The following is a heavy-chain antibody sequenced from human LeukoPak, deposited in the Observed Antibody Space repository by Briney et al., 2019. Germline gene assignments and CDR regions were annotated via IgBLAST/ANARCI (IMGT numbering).Heavy chain of an antibody. CDR3: AKYTGGSYLTNAFDI. D-gene: IGHD1-26*01. CDR1: GFTFSNYA. Sequence: PGESLRLSCAASGFTFSNYAMSWVRQAPGKGLEWVSSVGGGGIRTYYADSVQGRFTLSRDNSKNTLYLQMNSLRAEDTALYYCAKYTGGSYLTNAFDIWGQGTMVTVSS. CDR2: VGGGGIRT. V-gene: IGHV3-23*01. J-gene: IGHJ3*02.